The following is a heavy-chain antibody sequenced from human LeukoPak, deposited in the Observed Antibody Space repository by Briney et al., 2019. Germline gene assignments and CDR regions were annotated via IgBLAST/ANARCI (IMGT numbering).Heavy chain of an antibody. CDR2: ISAYNGNT. CDR3: ARDPYVDTAMVPGY. D-gene: IGHD5-18*01. Sequence: ASVKVSCKASGYTFTSYGISWVRQAPGQGLEWMGWISAYNGNTNYAQKLQGRVTMTTDTSTSTAYMELRSLRSDGTAVYYCARDPYVDTAMVPGYWGQGTLVTVSS. V-gene: IGHV1-18*01. J-gene: IGHJ4*02. CDR1: GYTFTSYG.